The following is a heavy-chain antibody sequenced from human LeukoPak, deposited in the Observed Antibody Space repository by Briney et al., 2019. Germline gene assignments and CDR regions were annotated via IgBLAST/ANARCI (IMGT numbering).Heavy chain of an antibody. Sequence: PGGFLRLSCAASGFTFSSYAMHWVRQAPGKGLEWVAVISYDGSNKYYADSVKGRFTISRDNSKNTLYLQMNSLRAEDTAVYYCARASSGYYDSSGYYLDYWGQGTLVTVSS. CDR2: ISYDGSNK. CDR1: GFTFSSYA. J-gene: IGHJ4*02. D-gene: IGHD3-22*01. CDR3: ARASSGYYDSSGYYLDY. V-gene: IGHV3-30-3*01.